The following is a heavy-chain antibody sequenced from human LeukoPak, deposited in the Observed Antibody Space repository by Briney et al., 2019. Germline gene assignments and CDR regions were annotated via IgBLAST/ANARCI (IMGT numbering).Heavy chain of an antibody. CDR3: ARGRRARVGYYGSGSYFPRPSDP. V-gene: IGHV4-34*01. J-gene: IGHJ5*02. D-gene: IGHD3-10*01. Sequence: SETLSLTCAVYGGSFSGYYWSWIRQPPGKGLEWIGEINHSGSTNYNPSLKSRVTISVDTSKNQFSLKLSSVTAADTAVYYCARGRRARVGYYGSGSYFPRPSDPWGKETLVTVSS. CDR1: GGSFSGYY. CDR2: INHSGST.